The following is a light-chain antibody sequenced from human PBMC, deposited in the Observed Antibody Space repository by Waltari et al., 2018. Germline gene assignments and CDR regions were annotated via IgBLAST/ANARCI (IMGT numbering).Light chain of an antibody. CDR1: QSVSRT. Sequence: EVVLTQSPGTLSLSPGERATLSCRASQSVSRTLAWYQQKPGQAPRLLIYDASSRATGIPDRFSGGGSGTDFSLTISRLEPEDVAVYYCQKYGSLPATFGQGTKVEIK. V-gene: IGKV3-20*01. J-gene: IGKJ1*01. CDR2: DAS. CDR3: QKYGSLPAT.